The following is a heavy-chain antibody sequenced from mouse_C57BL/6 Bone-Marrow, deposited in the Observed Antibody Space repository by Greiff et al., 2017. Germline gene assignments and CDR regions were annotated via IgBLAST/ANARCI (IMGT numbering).Heavy chain of an antibody. D-gene: IGHD2-1*01. J-gene: IGHJ1*03. CDR2: INYDGSST. CDR3: ARENYGNRGYFDV. CDR1: GFTFSDYY. Sequence: EVKLVESEGGLVQPGSSMKLSCTASGFTFSDYYMAWVRQVPEKGLEWVANINYDGSSTYYLDSLKSRFIISRDNAKNILYLQMSSLKSEDTATYYCARENYGNRGYFDVWGTGTTVTVSS. V-gene: IGHV5-16*01.